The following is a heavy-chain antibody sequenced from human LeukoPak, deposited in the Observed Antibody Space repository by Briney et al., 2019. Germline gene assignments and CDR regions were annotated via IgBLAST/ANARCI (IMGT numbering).Heavy chain of an antibody. D-gene: IGHD6-13*01. CDR3: ARGSYSSSWYAHWFDP. Sequence: SETLSLTCTVSGGSISSYYWSWIRQPAGKGLEWIGRIYTSGSTNYNPSLKSRVTMSVDTSKNQFSLKLSSVTAADTAVYYCARGSYSSSWYAHWFDPWGQGTLVTVSS. V-gene: IGHV4-4*07. CDR1: GGSISSYY. J-gene: IGHJ5*02. CDR2: IYTSGST.